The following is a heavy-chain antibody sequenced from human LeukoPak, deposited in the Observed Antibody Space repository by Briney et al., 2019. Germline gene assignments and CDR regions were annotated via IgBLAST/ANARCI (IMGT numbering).Heavy chain of an antibody. CDR3: AKDQASIRGVILFYFDY. V-gene: IGHV3-30*18. CDR1: GFTFSGYG. J-gene: IGHJ4*02. D-gene: IGHD3-10*01. CDR2: ISYDGSNK. Sequence: PGGSLRLSCAASGFTFSGYGMHWVRQAPGKGLEWVAVISYDGSNKYYADSVKGRFTISRDNSKNTLYLQVNSLRAEDTAMYYCAKDQASIRGVILFYFDYWGQGTLVTVSS.